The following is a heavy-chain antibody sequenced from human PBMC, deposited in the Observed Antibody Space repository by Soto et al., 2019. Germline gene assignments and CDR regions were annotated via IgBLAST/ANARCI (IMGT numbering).Heavy chain of an antibody. J-gene: IGHJ4*02. Sequence: SVKVSCKASGGTFSSYTISWVRQAPGQGLEWMGRIIPILGIANYAQKFQGRVTITADKSTSTAYMELSSLRSEDTAVYYCARDGVVATIGVRYFDYWGQGTLVTVSS. CDR3: ARDGVVATIGVRYFDY. CDR1: GGTFSSYT. CDR2: IIPILGIA. V-gene: IGHV1-69*04. D-gene: IGHD5-12*01.